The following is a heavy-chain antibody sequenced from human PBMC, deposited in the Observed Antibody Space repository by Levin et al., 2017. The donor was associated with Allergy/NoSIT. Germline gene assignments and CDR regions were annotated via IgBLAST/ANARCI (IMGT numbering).Heavy chain of an antibody. CDR3: AREMNFDWLSRRAFDI. CDR1: GFTFSSYA. V-gene: IGHV3-30-3*01. J-gene: IGHJ3*02. Sequence: TGGSLRLSCAASGFTFSSYAMHWVRQAPGKGLEWVAVISYDGSNKYYADSVKGRFTISRDNSKNTLYLQMNSLRAEDTAVYYCAREMNFDWLSRRAFDIWGQGTMVTVSS. D-gene: IGHD3-9*01. CDR2: ISYDGSNK.